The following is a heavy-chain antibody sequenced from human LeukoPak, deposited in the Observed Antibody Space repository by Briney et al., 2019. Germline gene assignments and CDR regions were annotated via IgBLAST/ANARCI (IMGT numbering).Heavy chain of an antibody. Sequence: GGSLRLSCAASGFTFSSYGMHWVRQAPGKGLEWVAFIRYDGSNKYYADSVKGRFTISRDNSKNTLYLQMNSLRADDTAVYYCARGYSSDYRIDYWGQGTLVTVSS. J-gene: IGHJ4*02. CDR1: GFTFSSYG. V-gene: IGHV3-30*02. D-gene: IGHD3-22*01. CDR2: IRYDGSNK. CDR3: ARGYSSDYRIDY.